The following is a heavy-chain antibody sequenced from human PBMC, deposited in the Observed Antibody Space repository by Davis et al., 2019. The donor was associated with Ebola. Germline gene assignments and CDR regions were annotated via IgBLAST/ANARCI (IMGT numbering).Heavy chain of an antibody. CDR2: VRSKANFYET. CDR3: TVRFDY. Sequence: GGSLRLSCAASGFTFSNYWMNWVRQAPGKGLEWVGRVRSKANFYETSYGASVRGRFIISRDDSKKMAYLQMNSLQTGDTAIYYCTVRFDYWGRGTLVTVSS. V-gene: IGHV3-73*01. J-gene: IGHJ4*02. CDR1: GFTFSNYW.